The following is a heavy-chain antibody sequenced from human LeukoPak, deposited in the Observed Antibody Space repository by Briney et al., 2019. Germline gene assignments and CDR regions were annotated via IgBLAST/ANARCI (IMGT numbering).Heavy chain of an antibody. CDR1: GYTFAIYA. J-gene: IGHJ4*01. D-gene: IGHD1-26*01. CDR2: ITGSDDAT. V-gene: IGHV3-23*01. Sequence: GGSQRLPCAASGYTFAIYALSWVRQTPGRGLEWVSSITGSDDATYCPDSVKGRFALPRDNAQNTVYLQMDSLRGDDSILYYCARWEPSYWG. CDR3: ARWEPSY.